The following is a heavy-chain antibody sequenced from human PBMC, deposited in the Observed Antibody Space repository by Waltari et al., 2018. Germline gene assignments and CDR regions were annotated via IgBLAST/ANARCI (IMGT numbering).Heavy chain of an antibody. CDR1: GGSISSYY. Sequence: QVQLQESGPGLVKPSETLSLTCTVSGGSISSYYWSWIRQPPGKGLEWIGYIYYSGSTNYNPSLKSRVTISVDTSKNQFSLKLSSVTAADTAVYYCARGRGDYGDKYYFDYWGQGTLVTVSS. V-gene: IGHV4-59*01. CDR3: ARGRGDYGDKYYFDY. J-gene: IGHJ4*02. D-gene: IGHD4-17*01. CDR2: IYYSGST.